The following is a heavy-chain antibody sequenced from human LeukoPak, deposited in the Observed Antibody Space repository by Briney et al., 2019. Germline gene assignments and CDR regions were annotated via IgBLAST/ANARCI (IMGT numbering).Heavy chain of an antibody. D-gene: IGHD1-14*01. Sequence: GGSLRLSCAASGFTFSGSAIHWVRQASGKGLEWVGRIRSKANNYATQYAESVKGRFTISRDDSKNTAYLQMNSLKADDTALYYCTPIDEVNRKLDYWGQGTLVTVSS. J-gene: IGHJ4*02. V-gene: IGHV3-73*01. CDR3: TPIDEVNRKLDY. CDR1: GFTFSGSA. CDR2: IRSKANNYAT.